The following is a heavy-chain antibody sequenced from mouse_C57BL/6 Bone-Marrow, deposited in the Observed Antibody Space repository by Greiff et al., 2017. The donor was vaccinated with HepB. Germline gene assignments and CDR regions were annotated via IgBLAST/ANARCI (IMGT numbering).Heavy chain of an antibody. CDR1: GFNIKDDY. J-gene: IGHJ2*01. D-gene: IGHD1-1*01. CDR3: TTYGSHFDY. CDR2: IDPENGDT. Sequence: DVQLVESGAELVRPGASVKLSCTASGFNIKDDYMHWVKQRPEQGLEWIGWIDPENGDTEYASKFQGKATITADTSSNTAYLQLSSLTSEDTAVYYCTTYGSHFDYWGQGTTLTVSS. V-gene: IGHV14-4*01.